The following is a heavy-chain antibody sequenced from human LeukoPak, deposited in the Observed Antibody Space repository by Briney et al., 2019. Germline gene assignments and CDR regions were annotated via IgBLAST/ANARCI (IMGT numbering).Heavy chain of an antibody. Sequence: GGSLRLSCAAAGFTFSSYAMSWVRQAPGHGLEWVSTISSTGGSTYYADSVKGRFTISRDSSKNTLYLQMTTLRADDTAVYYCAKRDLPYWGQGTLVTVSS. J-gene: IGHJ4*02. V-gene: IGHV3-23*01. CDR1: GFTFSSYA. CDR3: AKRDLPY. CDR2: ISSTGGST.